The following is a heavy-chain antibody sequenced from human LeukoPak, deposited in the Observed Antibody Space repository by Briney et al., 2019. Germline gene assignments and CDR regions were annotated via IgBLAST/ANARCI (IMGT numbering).Heavy chain of an antibody. CDR2: IYYSGST. Sequence: SETLSLTCTVSGGSVSSGSYYWSWIRQPPGKGLEWIGYIYYSGSTNYNPSLKSRVTISVDTSKNQFSLKLSSVIAADTAVYYCARGSYGDYVLDDAFDIWGQGTMVTVSS. D-gene: IGHD4-17*01. CDR1: GGSVSSGSYY. V-gene: IGHV4-61*01. J-gene: IGHJ3*02. CDR3: ARGSYGDYVLDDAFDI.